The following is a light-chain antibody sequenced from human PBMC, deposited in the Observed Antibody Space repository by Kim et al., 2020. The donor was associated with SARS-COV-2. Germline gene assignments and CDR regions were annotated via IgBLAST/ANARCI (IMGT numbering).Light chain of an antibody. CDR3: KSRGSSGDHLV. Sequence: SSELTQDPAVSVALGQTVRITCQGDSLRNYFPSWYQQMPGQAPVLVIYGKNNRPSGIPDRFSGSSSGNTASLTITGAQAEDEADYYCKSRGSSGDHLVFG. CDR2: GKN. V-gene: IGLV3-19*01. J-gene: IGLJ3*02. CDR1: SLRNYF.